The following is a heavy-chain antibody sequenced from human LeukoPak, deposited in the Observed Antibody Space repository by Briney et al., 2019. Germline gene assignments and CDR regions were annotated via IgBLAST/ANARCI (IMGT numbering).Heavy chain of an antibody. CDR1: GFSFSSYG. CDR2: VSNDGSTK. J-gene: IGHJ4*02. Sequence: GRSLRLSCAASGFSFSSYGMHWVRQAPGKGLEWVAIVSNDGSTKYYADSVKGRFTISRDNSNNTLYLQMDSLRAEDSAVYYCAKDEGNTALFTHYFDYWGQGTLVTVSS. CDR3: AKDEGNTALFTHYFDY. D-gene: IGHD5-18*01. V-gene: IGHV3-30*18.